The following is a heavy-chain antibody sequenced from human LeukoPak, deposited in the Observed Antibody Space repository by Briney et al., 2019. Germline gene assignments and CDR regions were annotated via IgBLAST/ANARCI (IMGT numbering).Heavy chain of an antibody. V-gene: IGHV3-48*03. CDR1: GFTFSSYE. CDR2: ISGSDSTI. Sequence: GGSLRLSCAASGFTFSSYEMNWVRQAPGKGLEWVSYISGSDSTIYYADSVKGRFTISRDNAKNSLYLQMNSLRAEDTAVYYCARDEDHGGNFWYGYWGQGTLVTVSS. J-gene: IGHJ4*02. CDR3: ARDEDHGGNFWYGY. D-gene: IGHD4-23*01.